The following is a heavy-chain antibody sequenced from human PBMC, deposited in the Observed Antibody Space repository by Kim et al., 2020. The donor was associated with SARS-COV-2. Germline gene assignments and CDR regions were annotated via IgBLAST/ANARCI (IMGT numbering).Heavy chain of an antibody. V-gene: IGHV3-21*01. J-gene: IGHJ4*02. D-gene: IGHD1-1*01. CDR1: GFTFSSFS. Sequence: GGSLRLSCTASGFTFSSFSMNWVRQAPGKGLEWVSSISLSSTYRFYTESLKGRFTISRDNAKNSLYLQMDSLTAEDTAVYYSARDPGPGSTAYYFDYWGQGTLVTVSS. CDR2: ISLSSTYR. CDR3: ARDPGPGSTAYYFDY.